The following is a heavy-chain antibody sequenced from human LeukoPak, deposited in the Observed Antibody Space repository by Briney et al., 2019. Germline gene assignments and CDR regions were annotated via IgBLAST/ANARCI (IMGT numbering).Heavy chain of an antibody. D-gene: IGHD1-26*01. V-gene: IGHV3-74*01. CDR3: ARDGALVVGSYTPYYYYYGMDV. CDR1: GFTFSRHW. CDR2: INTDESST. J-gene: IGHJ6*02. Sequence: GGSLRLSCAASGFTFSRHWMHWVRQAPGKGLVWVSSINTDESSTTHADSVKGRFIISRDNAKNTLYLQMNSLRAEDTAVYYCARDGALVVGSYTPYYYYYGMDVWGQGTTVTVSS.